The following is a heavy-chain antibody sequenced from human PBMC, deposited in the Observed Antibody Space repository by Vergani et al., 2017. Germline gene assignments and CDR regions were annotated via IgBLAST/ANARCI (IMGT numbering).Heavy chain of an antibody. CDR2: IIPIFGTA. Sequence: QVQPVQSGAEVKKPGSSVKVSCKASGGTFSSYAISWVRQAPGQGPEWMGGIIPIFGTANYAQKFQGRGTITADESTSTAYMELSSRRSEDTAVYYCAGQEMLRGYSYGDDAFDIWGQGTMVTVAS. J-gene: IGHJ3*02. D-gene: IGHD5-18*01. CDR3: AGQEMLRGYSYGDDAFDI. CDR1: GGTFSSYA. V-gene: IGHV1-69*01.